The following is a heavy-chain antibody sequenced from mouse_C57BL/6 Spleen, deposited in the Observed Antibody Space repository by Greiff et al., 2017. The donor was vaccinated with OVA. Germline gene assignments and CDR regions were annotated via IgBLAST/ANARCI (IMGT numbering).Heavy chain of an antibody. D-gene: IGHD2-4*01. Sequence: QVQLKESGPGLVQPSQSLSITCTVSGFSLTSYGVHWVRQSPGKGLEWLGVIWSGGSTDYNAAFISRLSISKDNSKSQVFFKMNSLQADDTAIYYCARYDYDEGVYAMDYWGQGTSVTVSS. CDR1: GFSLTSYG. J-gene: IGHJ4*01. V-gene: IGHV2-2*01. CDR2: IWSGGST. CDR3: ARYDYDEGVYAMDY.